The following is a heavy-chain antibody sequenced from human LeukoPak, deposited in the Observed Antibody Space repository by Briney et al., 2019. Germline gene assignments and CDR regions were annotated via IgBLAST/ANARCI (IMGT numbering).Heavy chain of an antibody. D-gene: IGHD3-16*02. CDR1: GGSISTGTYY. CDR2: IYTSGST. V-gene: IGHV4-61*02. J-gene: IGHJ3*02. CDR3: ARDYRDADAFDI. Sequence: TSETLSLTCTVSGGSISTGTYYWSWIQQPAGKGLEWIGRIYTSGSTNYNPSLRSRVTISVDTSKNQFSLKLSSVTAADTAVYYCARDYRDADAFDIWGQGTMVTVS.